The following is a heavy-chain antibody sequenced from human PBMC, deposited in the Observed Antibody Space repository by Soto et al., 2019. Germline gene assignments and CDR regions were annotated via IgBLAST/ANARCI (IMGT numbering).Heavy chain of an antibody. V-gene: IGHV4-59*08. D-gene: IGHD6-13*01. J-gene: IGHJ4*02. CDR2: IYYSGAT. CDR3: ARRYSSSFDY. Sequence: TSETLSLTCTFSGCSISSYYWIWIRQPPGKGLEWIGYIYYSGATYYNPSLKGRVTISVDTSKNQFSLKLSSVTAADTAVYYCARRYSSSFDYWGQGTLVTVSS. CDR1: GCSISSYY.